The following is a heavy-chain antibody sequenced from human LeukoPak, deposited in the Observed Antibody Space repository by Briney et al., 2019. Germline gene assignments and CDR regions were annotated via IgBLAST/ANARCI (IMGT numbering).Heavy chain of an antibody. Sequence: PGGSLRLSCAASGFTFSSYAMHWVRQAPGKGLEWVAFIHYDGGNNYYADSVKGRFTISRDNSKNTLYVQMNSLRAEDTAVYYCAKGKDYYLDYWGQGTLVTVSS. CDR3: AKGKDYYLDY. CDR1: GFTFSSYA. CDR2: IHYDGGNN. D-gene: IGHD3-10*01. V-gene: IGHV3-30*02. J-gene: IGHJ4*02.